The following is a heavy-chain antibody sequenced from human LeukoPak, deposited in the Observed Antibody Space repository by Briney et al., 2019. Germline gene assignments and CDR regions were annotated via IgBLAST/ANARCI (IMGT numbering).Heavy chain of an antibody. Sequence: KPSETLSLTCTVSGVSISGSIYYWGWIRQPPGKGLEWIATMHYSGSTYYNPSLKSRVTISVDTSKHQVSLKLTSVIAADTAVYYCATYKRGIPHEYWGQGTLVTVSS. D-gene: IGHD1-1*01. CDR1: GVSISGSIYY. V-gene: IGHV4-39*01. CDR3: ATYKRGIPHEY. J-gene: IGHJ4*02. CDR2: MHYSGST.